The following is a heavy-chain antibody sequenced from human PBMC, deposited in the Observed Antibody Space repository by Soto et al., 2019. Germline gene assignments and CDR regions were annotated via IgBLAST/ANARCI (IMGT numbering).Heavy chain of an antibody. V-gene: IGHV4-30-2*01. CDR2: IFHSGIS. D-gene: IGHD6-6*01. CDR3: ARRISARTYYFDY. CDR1: GGSITTVGYS. Sequence: QLQLQESGSGLVKPSQTLSLTCAVSGGSITTVGYSWSWIRQPPGKGLEWIGYIFHSGISYSNPSLKDRVTMSVDGSKNRFSLRLSSVTAADTAVYYCARRISARTYYFDYWGQGTLVTVSS. J-gene: IGHJ4*02.